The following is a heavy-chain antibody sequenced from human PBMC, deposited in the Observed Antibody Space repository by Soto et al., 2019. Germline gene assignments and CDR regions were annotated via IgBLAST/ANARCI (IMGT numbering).Heavy chain of an antibody. D-gene: IGHD2-15*01. CDR3: AKDRGWLGAFDI. V-gene: IGHV3-48*01. CDR1: GFSFSIYS. CDR2: ISPAGSSI. J-gene: IGHJ3*02. Sequence: EGQLVEFGGGLVKPGGSLRLSCAASGFSFSIYSYSWVRQAPGKGLEWLSYISPAGSSIYYADSVKGRFTISRDNARDSVYLQMKSLRAADTAVYYCAKDRGWLGAFDIWGQGTMVTVSS.